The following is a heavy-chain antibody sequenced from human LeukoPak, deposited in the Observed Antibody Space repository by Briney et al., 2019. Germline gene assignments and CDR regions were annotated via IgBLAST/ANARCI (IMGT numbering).Heavy chain of an antibody. CDR1: GFTFSSYA. Sequence: PGGSLRLSCAASGFTFSSYAMSWVRQAPGKGLEWVSTISGSGDNTFYADSVKGRFTISRDNSKSTLYLQMNSLRAEDTAVYYCVKDRSIVVVTANDYWGQGTLVTVSS. J-gene: IGHJ4*02. CDR2: ISGSGDNT. CDR3: VKDRSIVVVTANDY. V-gene: IGHV3-23*01. D-gene: IGHD2-21*02.